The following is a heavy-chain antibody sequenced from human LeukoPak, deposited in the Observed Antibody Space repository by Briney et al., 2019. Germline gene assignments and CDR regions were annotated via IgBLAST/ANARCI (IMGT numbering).Heavy chain of an antibody. Sequence: SSETLSLTCTVSGGSISSYYWSWIRQPPGKGLEWIGYIYYSGSTNYNPSLKSRVTISVDTSKNQFSLKLSSVTAADTAVYYCVTPDCSGGSCYSGDAFDIWGQGTMVTVSS. CDR2: IYYSGST. CDR1: GGSISSYY. CDR3: VTPDCSGGSCYSGDAFDI. D-gene: IGHD2-15*01. J-gene: IGHJ3*02. V-gene: IGHV4-59*01.